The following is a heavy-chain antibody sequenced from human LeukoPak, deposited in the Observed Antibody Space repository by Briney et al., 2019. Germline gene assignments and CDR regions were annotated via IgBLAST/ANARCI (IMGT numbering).Heavy chain of an antibody. V-gene: IGHV4-61*02. CDR1: GGSISSGSYY. CDR2: IYTSGST. J-gene: IGHJ4*02. Sequence: SETLSLTCTVSGGSISSGSYYWSWIRQPAGKGLEWIGRIYTSGSTNYNPSLKSRVTISVDKSKNQFSLKLSSVTAADTAVYYCARAPNWKHFDYWGQGTLVTVSS. CDR3: ARAPNWKHFDY. D-gene: IGHD1-1*01.